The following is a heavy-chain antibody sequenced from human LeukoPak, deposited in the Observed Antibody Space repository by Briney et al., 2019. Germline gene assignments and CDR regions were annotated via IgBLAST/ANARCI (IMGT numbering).Heavy chain of an antibody. V-gene: IGHV1-69*13. CDR3: AGVPGIAAAEGFDY. D-gene: IGHD6-13*01. Sequence: GASVTVSCKASGGTFSSYAISWVRQAPGQGLEWMGGIIPIFGTANYAQKFQGRVTITADESTSTAYMELSSLRSEDTAVYYCAGVPGIAAAEGFDYWGQGTLVTVSS. CDR1: GGTFSSYA. J-gene: IGHJ4*02. CDR2: IIPIFGTA.